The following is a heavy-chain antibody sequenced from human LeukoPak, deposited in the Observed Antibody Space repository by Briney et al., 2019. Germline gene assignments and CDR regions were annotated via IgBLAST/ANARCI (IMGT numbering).Heavy chain of an antibody. V-gene: IGHV1-69*04. CDR2: IIPILGIA. Sequence: SVKVSCKASGGTFSSYAISWVRQAPGQGLEWMGRIIPILGIANYAQKFQGRVTITADKSTSTAYMELSSLRSEDTAVYYCARDSYYYDSSGPGGYWGQGTLVTVSS. D-gene: IGHD3-22*01. CDR3: ARDSYYYDSSGPGGY. J-gene: IGHJ4*02. CDR1: GGTFSSYA.